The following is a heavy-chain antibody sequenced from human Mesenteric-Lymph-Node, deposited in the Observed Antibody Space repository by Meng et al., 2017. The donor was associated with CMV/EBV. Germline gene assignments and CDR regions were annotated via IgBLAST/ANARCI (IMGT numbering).Heavy chain of an antibody. CDR2: INHSGST. Sequence: SGYYWSRIRQPRGKGLEWIGEINHSGSTNYNPSLKGRVTISVDTSKNQFSLKLSSVTAADTAVYYCARGRGFFYGSGSYLALGFDYWGQGTLVTVSS. V-gene: IGHV4-34*01. D-gene: IGHD3-10*01. CDR3: ARGRGFFYGSGSYLALGFDY. CDR1: SGYY. J-gene: IGHJ4*02.